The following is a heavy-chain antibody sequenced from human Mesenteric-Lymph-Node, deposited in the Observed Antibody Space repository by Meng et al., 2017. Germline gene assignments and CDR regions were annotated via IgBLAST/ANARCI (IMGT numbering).Heavy chain of an antibody. CDR1: GDTFSSYA. V-gene: IGHV1-69*06. CDR3: ARVPRYYYDSSGYSHYFDY. D-gene: IGHD3-22*01. Sequence: SVKVSCKASGDTFSSYAISWVRQAPGQGLEWMGGIIPIFGTANYAQKFQGRVTITADKSTSTAYMELSSLRSEDTAVYYCARVPRYYYDSSGYSHYFDYWGQGTLVTVSS. CDR2: IIPIFGTA. J-gene: IGHJ4*02.